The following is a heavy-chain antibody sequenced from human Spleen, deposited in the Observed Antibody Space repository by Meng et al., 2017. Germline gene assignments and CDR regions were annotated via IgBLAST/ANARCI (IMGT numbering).Heavy chain of an antibody. CDR1: GGSVSRGSYS. V-gene: IGHV4-61*01. D-gene: IGHD5-18*01. CDR2: IYYTGST. J-gene: IGHJ4*02. Sequence: QVPLQESGPGLVRPSETLSLTCTVSGGSVSRGSYSWGWIRQPPGKGLEWIGYIYYTGSTNYNPSLKSRVTISVDTSTNRFSLKLSSGTAADTAVYYCARHTVYTAKFDSWGQGSLVTVSS. CDR3: ARHTVYTAKFDS.